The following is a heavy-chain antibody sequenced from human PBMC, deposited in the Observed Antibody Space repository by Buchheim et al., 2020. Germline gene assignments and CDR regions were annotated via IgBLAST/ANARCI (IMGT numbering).Heavy chain of an antibody. D-gene: IGHD3-22*01. CDR1: GGTFSSYA. CDR3: AKDGLSVTSYDSRHWYFDL. J-gene: IGHJ2*01. Sequence: QVQLVQSGAEVKKPGSSVKVSCKASGGTFSSYAISWVRQAPGQGLEWMGGIIPIFGTANYAQKFQGRVTITADESTSMVYMELSSLRSEDTAVYYCAKDGLSVTSYDSRHWYFDLWGRGTL. CDR2: IIPIFGTA. V-gene: IGHV1-69*01.